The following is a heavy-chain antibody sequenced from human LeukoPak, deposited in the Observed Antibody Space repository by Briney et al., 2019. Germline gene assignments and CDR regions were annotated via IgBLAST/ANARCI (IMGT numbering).Heavy chain of an antibody. Sequence: PGGSLRLSCAVSGFTFSTVWMSWVRQAPGKGLEWVANIKTDGSEKYYVDSVKGRFTISRDNAKNSLYLQMNSLRAEDTAVYYCARDWNGSGSPTDFWGQGTLVTVSS. CDR2: IKTDGSEK. D-gene: IGHD3-10*01. V-gene: IGHV3-7*01. J-gene: IGHJ4*02. CDR3: ARDWNGSGSPTDF. CDR1: GFTFSTVW.